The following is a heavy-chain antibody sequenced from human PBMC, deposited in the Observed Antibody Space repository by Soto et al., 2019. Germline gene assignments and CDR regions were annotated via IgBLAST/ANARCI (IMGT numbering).Heavy chain of an antibody. D-gene: IGHD3-22*01. V-gene: IGHV4-34*01. Sequence: SETLSLTCAVYGGSFSGYYWSWIRQPPGKGLEWIGEINHSGSTNYNPSLKSRVTISVDRSKNQFSLKLSSVTAADTAVYYCARQYYYDSSGYYYRWFDPWGQGTLVTVSS. CDR2: INHSGST. J-gene: IGHJ5*02. CDR3: ARQYYYDSSGYYYRWFDP. CDR1: GGSFSGYY.